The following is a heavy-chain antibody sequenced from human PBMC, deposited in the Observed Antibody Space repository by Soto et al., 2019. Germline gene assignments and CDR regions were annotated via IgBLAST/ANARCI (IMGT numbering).Heavy chain of an antibody. CDR1: GYTFTSYD. V-gene: IGHV1-8*01. D-gene: IGHD1-26*01. CDR2: MNPNSGNA. CDR3: ARERSSGAFDI. Sequence: QVQLVQSGAEVKKPGASVKVSCKTSGYTFTSYDINWVRQATGQGHEWMGWMNPNSGNAAYAQKFQGRVTRTRNTSISTAYMELSSLRSEDTAVYYCARERSSGAFDIWGQGTMVTVSS. J-gene: IGHJ3*02.